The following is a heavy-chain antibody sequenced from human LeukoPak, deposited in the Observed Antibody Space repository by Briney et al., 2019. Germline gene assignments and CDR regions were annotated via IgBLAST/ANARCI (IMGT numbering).Heavy chain of an antibody. Sequence: SSETLSLTCTVSGGSISSSSYYWGWIRQPPGKGLEWIGSIYYSGSPYYNSSLKSRVTISVDTSKNQFSLKLSSVTAADTAVYYCARRYQLLYFDYWGQGTLVTVSS. J-gene: IGHJ4*02. CDR2: IYYSGSP. V-gene: IGHV4-39*01. CDR3: ARRYQLLYFDY. CDR1: GGSISSSSYY. D-gene: IGHD2-2*01.